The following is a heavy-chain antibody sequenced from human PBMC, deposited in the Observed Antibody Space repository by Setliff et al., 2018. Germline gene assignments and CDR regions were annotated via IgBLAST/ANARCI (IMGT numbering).Heavy chain of an antibody. J-gene: IGHJ5*02. D-gene: IGHD1-26*01. V-gene: IGHV4-38-2*02. CDR2: IFQSGIT. Sequence: SETLSLTCAVSGFSITNGYYWGWIRQSPGKQLEWIGNIFQSGITFYNPSLKSRVTISLDPSQNQFSLKLRSVTAADTAVYFCARDNTILGATDHWGQGTLVTVSS. CDR1: GFSITNGYY. CDR3: ARDNTILGATDH.